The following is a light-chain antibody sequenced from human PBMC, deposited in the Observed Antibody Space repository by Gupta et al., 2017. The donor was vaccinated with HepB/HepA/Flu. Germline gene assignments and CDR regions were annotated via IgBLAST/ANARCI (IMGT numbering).Light chain of an antibody. CDR1: SSDVGGYNS. V-gene: IGLV2-8*01. Sequence: QSPLTKPLSASASPGPSVTISCTGTSSDVGGYNSVSWYQQYPGKAPKLIIYEVNKRPSGVPDRFSGSKSGNTASLTXSXLQAEDXADYYCNSYEHTDIYVFGSGTKVTVL. CDR2: EVN. J-gene: IGLJ1*01. CDR3: NSYEHTDIYV.